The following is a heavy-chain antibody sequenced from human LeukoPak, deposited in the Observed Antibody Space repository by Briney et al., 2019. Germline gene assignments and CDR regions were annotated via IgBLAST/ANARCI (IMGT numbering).Heavy chain of an antibody. Sequence: ASVKVSCKASGYTFTSYYMHWVRQAPGQGLEWMGIINPSGGSTSYAQKFQGRVTMTRDMSASTVYMELSSLRSEDTAVYYCARDKADYYDSSGYYNWFDPWGQGTLVTVSS. J-gene: IGHJ5*02. V-gene: IGHV1-46*01. CDR2: INPSGGST. D-gene: IGHD3-22*01. CDR3: ARDKADYYDSSGYYNWFDP. CDR1: GYTFTSYY.